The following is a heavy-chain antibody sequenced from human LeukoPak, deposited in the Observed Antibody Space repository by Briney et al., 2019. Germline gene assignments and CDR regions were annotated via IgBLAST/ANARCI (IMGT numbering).Heavy chain of an antibody. CDR1: GGSISSYY. V-gene: IGHV4-59*01. D-gene: IGHD3-10*01. CDR2: IYYSGST. Sequence: PSETLSLTCTVSGGSISSYYWSRIRQPPGKGLEWIGYIYYSGSTNYKPSLKSRVTISVDTSKNQFSLKLSSVTAADTAVYYCARGGYYGSGNDFRFDPWGQGTLVTVSS. J-gene: IGHJ5*02. CDR3: ARGGYYGSGNDFRFDP.